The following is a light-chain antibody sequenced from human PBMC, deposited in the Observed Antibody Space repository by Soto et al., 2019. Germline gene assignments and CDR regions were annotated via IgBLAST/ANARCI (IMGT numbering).Light chain of an antibody. CDR2: GAS. J-gene: IGKJ4*01. Sequence: EIVLTQSPATLSVSPGERVTLSCRASQSVSINFAWYQQKPDQAPRLLIYGASTRATGIPARFSGSGSGTEFTLTISSLQSEDFAVYYCQQYNNWPPLTFGGGTKVEIK. CDR1: QSVSIN. CDR3: QQYNNWPPLT. V-gene: IGKV3-15*01.